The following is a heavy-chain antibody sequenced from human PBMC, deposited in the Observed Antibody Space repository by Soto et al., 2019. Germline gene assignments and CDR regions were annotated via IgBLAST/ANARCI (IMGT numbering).Heavy chain of an antibody. CDR2: IKQDGSEK. D-gene: IGHD6-6*01. CDR1: GFTFSSYW. CDR3: ARDGPVIAAPSQPTSDYYYYYMDV. Sequence: GGSLRLSCAASGFTFSSYWMSWVRQAPGKGLEWVANIKQDGSEKYYVDSVKGRFTISRDKAKNSLYLQMNSLRAEDTAVYYCARDGPVIAAPSQPTSDYYYYYMDVWGKGTTVTVSS. J-gene: IGHJ6*03. V-gene: IGHV3-7*01.